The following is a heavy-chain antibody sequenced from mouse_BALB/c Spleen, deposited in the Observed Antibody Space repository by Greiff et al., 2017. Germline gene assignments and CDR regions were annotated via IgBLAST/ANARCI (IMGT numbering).Heavy chain of an antibody. CDR3: ARHGGGNYGDFDY. V-gene: IGHV5-9-3*01. CDR1: GFTFSSYA. Sequence: EVHLVESGGGLVKPGGSLKLSCAASGFTFSSYAMSWVRQTPEKRLEWVATISSGGSYTYYPDSVKGRFTISRDNAKNTLYLQMSSLRSEDTAMYYCARHGGGNYGDFDYWGQGTTLTVSS. J-gene: IGHJ2*01. D-gene: IGHD2-1*01. CDR2: ISSGGSYT.